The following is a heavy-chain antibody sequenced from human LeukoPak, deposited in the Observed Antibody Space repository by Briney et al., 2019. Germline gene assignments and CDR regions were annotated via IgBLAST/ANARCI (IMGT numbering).Heavy chain of an antibody. CDR2: TYYRSKWSN. J-gene: IGHJ5*01. Sequence: SQTLSLTCAISGDSVSTNSATWTWLRQSPSRGLEWLGRTYYRSKWSNDYAVSMKSRITINPDTSKNQFSLQLNSVTPEDTAVYYCAKLVGASWFDSWGQGTLVTVSS. V-gene: IGHV6-1*01. CDR1: GDSVSTNSAT. CDR3: AKLVGASWFDS. D-gene: IGHD1-26*01.